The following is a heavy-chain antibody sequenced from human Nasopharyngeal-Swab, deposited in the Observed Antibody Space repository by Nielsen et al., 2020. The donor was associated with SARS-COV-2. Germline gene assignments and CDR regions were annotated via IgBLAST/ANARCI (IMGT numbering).Heavy chain of an antibody. V-gene: IGHV3-74*01. CDR2: IDSEGSGT. J-gene: IGHJ4*02. D-gene: IGHD1-26*01. CDR1: GFTFSSYW. CDR3: VRDGAAKGFDY. Sequence: GGSLRLSCAASGFTFSSYWIHWVRQAPGKGLVWVSRIDSEGSGTTYADSVKGRFTTTRDNAKNTVYLQMNSLRVDDTAVYYCVRDGAAKGFDYWGQGTLVTVSS.